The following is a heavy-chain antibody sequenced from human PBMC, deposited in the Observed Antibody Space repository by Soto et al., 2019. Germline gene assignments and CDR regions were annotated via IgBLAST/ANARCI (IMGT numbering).Heavy chain of an antibody. V-gene: IGHV4-34*01. Sequence: PSETLSLTCAVYGGSFSGYYWSWIRQSPGKGLEWIGDLDHSGSTHYNPSLKSRVTISVDTSKNHFALKLTSVTAADTAMYYCTRGRPPLYWGQGTLVTVSS. CDR1: GGSFSGYY. J-gene: IGHJ4*02. CDR2: LDHSGST. CDR3: TRGRPPLY.